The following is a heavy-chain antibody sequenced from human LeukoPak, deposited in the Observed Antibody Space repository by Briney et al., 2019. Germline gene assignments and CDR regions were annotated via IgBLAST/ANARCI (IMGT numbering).Heavy chain of an antibody. V-gene: IGHV4-31*03. J-gene: IGHJ4*02. CDR2: IYYSGST. CDR3: ARVVQLWLPFDY. D-gene: IGHD5-18*01. CDR1: GGSISSGGYY. Sequence: TLSLTCTVSGGSISSGGYYWSWIRQHPGKGLEWIGYIYYSGSTYYNPSLKSRVTISVDTSKNQFSLKLSSVTAADTAVYYCARVVQLWLPFDYWGQGTLVTVSS.